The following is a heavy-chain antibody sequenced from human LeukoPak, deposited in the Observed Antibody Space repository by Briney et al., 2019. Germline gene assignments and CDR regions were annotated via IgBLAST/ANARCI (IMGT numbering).Heavy chain of an antibody. J-gene: IGHJ4*02. D-gene: IGHD6-13*01. CDR2: IYHSRST. V-gene: IGHV4-30-2*01. CDR3: ARAEQQLVLDY. Sequence: SETLSLTCTVSGGSISSGGYYWSWIRQPPGKGLEWIGYIYHSRSTYYNPSLKSRVTISVDTSKNQFSLKLSSVTAADTAVYYCARAEQQLVLDYWGQGTLVTVSS. CDR1: GGSISSGGYY.